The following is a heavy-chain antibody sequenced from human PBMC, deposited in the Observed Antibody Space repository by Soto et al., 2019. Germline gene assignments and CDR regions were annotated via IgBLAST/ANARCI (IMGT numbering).Heavy chain of an antibody. CDR1: GYTFTSYA. CDR3: AAQNYDFWSGYYRPIDY. Sequence: EASVKASCKASGYTFTSYAMHCVRQAPGQRLEWMGWINAGNGNTKYSQKFQGRVTITRDTSASTAYMELSSLRSEDTAVYYCAAQNYDFWSGYYRPIDYWGQGTLVTVSS. V-gene: IGHV1-3*01. CDR2: INAGNGNT. D-gene: IGHD3-3*01. J-gene: IGHJ4*02.